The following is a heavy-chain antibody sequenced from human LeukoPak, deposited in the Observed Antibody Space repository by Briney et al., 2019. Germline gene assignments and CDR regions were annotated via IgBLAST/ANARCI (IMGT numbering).Heavy chain of an antibody. CDR1: GFTFSSYA. D-gene: IGHD5-18*01. Sequence: GGSLRLSCAASGFTFSSYAMSWVRQAPGKGLEWVSAISGSGGSTYYADSVKGRFTISRDNSKNTLYLQMNSLRAEDTAVYYCAKRGYSYGRLGGFDYWGQGTLVTVSS. V-gene: IGHV3-23*01. CDR2: ISGSGGST. J-gene: IGHJ4*02. CDR3: AKRGYSYGRLGGFDY.